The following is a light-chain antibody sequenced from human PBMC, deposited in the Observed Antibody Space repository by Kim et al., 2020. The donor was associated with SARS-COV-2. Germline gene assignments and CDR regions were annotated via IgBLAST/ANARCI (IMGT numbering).Light chain of an antibody. Sequence: QSVLTQPPSVSAAPGQMVTISCSGSASNIGNNYVSWYQHLPGTAPKLLIYYNTKRPSGIPDRFSGSQSGTSATLGITGLQTADEANYYCATWDSNLSVVIFGGGTQLSVL. CDR2: YNT. J-gene: IGLJ2*01. CDR3: ATWDSNLSVVI. CDR1: ASNIGNNY. V-gene: IGLV1-51*01.